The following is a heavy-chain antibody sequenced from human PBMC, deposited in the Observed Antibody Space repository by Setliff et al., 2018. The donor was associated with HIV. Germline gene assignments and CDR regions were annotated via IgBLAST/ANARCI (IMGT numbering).Heavy chain of an antibody. CDR1: GGSISSYY. CDR2: IHHSGDT. CDR3: ARGLATSSRSSLVY. Sequence: PSETLSLTCTVSGGSISSYYWSWIRQPPGKPLEWIGYIHHSGDTNYNPSLKSRVTLSMDTSKNQFSLNLSSVTAADTAVYYCARGLATSSRSSLVYWGQGTLVTVSS. V-gene: IGHV4-59*01. D-gene: IGHD6-6*01. J-gene: IGHJ4*02.